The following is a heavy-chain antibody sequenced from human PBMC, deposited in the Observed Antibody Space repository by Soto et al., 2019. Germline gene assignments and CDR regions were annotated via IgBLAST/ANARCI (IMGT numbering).Heavy chain of an antibody. D-gene: IGHD1-26*01. CDR1: GYTFTSYD. J-gene: IGHJ4*02. V-gene: IGHV1-8*01. Sequence: QVQLVQSGAEVKKPGASVKVSCKASGYTFTSYDINWVRQATGQGLEWMGCMNPNSGNTGYAQKLQRRVNVTSNTSQGTADMELSSLNSEDTAGYYCARVSRARGPSLLDWAQGPLVAVSS. CDR2: MNPNSGNT. CDR3: ARVSRARGPSLLD.